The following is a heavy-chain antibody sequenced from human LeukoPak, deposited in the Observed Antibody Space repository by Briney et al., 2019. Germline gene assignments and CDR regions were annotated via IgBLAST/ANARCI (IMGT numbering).Heavy chain of an antibody. J-gene: IGHJ3*02. CDR3: ARARVVAGHGYAFDI. D-gene: IGHD6-19*01. CDR1: GGSISSYY. CDR2: IYYSGST. V-gene: IGHV4-59*01. Sequence: SETLSLTCTVSGGSISSYYWSWIRQPPGKGLEWIGYIYYSGSTNYNPSLKSRVTISVDTSKNQFSLKLSSVTAADTAVYYCARARVVAGHGYAFDIWGQGTMVTVSS.